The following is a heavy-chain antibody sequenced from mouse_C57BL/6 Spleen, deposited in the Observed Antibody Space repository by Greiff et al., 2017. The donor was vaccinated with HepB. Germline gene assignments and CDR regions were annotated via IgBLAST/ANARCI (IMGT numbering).Heavy chain of an antibody. V-gene: IGHV1-80*01. Sequence: VQLQQSGAELVKPGASVKISCKASGYAFSSYWMNWVKQRPGKGLEWIGQIYPGDGDTNYNGKFKGKATLTADKSSSTAYMQLSSLTSEDSAVYFCARSNYSRAMDYWGQGTSVTVSS. J-gene: IGHJ4*01. CDR1: GYAFSSYW. CDR3: ARSNYSRAMDY. CDR2: IYPGDGDT. D-gene: IGHD2-12*01.